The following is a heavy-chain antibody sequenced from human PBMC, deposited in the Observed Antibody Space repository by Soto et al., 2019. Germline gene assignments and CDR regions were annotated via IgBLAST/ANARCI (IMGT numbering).Heavy chain of an antibody. CDR3: AKPPVAAYDAFDI. J-gene: IGHJ3*02. CDR2: MNPNSGNT. D-gene: IGHD2-15*01. CDR1: GYTFTSYD. Sequence: ASVKAYCKXSGYTFTSYDINWVRQATGQGLEWMGWMNPNSGNTGYAQKFQGRVTMTRNTSISTAYMELSSLRSEDTAVYYCAKPPVAAYDAFDIWGQGTMVTVSS. V-gene: IGHV1-8*01.